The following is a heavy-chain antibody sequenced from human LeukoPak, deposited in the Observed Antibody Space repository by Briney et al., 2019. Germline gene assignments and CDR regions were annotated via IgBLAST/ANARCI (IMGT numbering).Heavy chain of an antibody. CDR1: GFTFSDHA. Sequence: GGSLRLSCATSGFTFSDHALHWVRQAPGKGLQYVSAISGNGTRTFYADSVKDRFTISRDNSTNTLYLQMDSLKTEDTAMYYCTTDSWRGLDAFDVWGLGTMVTVSS. J-gene: IGHJ3*01. D-gene: IGHD3-3*01. CDR3: TTDSWRGLDAFDV. CDR2: ISGNGTRT. V-gene: IGHV3-64*02.